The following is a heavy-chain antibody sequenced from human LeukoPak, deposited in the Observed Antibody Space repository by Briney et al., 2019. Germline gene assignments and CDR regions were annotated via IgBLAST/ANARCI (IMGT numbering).Heavy chain of an antibody. CDR1: GFSVSSNF. Sequence: GGSLRLSCATSGFSVSSNFMSWVRQAPGKGLERVSIIYSIGSTYYTDPVKGRFTISRDNSKSTVYLQMDSLRAEDTAVYYCVRDSDTFGFDHWGQGTMVTVSS. J-gene: IGHJ4*02. V-gene: IGHV3-53*01. CDR2: IYSIGST. D-gene: IGHD5-18*01. CDR3: VRDSDTFGFDH.